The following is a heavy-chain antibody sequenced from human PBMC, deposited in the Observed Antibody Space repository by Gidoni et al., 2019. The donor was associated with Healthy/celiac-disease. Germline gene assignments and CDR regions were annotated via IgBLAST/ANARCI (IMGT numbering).Heavy chain of an antibody. CDR2: NRRKAYGGKK. J-gene: IGHJ4*02. CDR3: TPKGGYYDSSGYYIYFDY. Sequence: EVQLVESGGVLVQPGRSLRLSCTASGFTFGAYAMSCFRQAPGKGVEWVGFNRRKAYGGKKEYAASVKGKFTISRDDSKSIAYLKMNSLKTEDTAVYYCTPKGGYYDSSGYYIYFDYWGQGTLVTVSS. V-gene: IGHV3-49*03. D-gene: IGHD3-22*01. CDR1: GFTFGAYA.